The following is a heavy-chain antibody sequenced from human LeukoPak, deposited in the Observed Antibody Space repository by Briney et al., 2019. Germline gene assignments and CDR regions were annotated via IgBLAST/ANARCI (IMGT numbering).Heavy chain of an antibody. V-gene: IGHV1-69*04. CDR3: AGWEGGNSGYYFDY. Sequence: SVKVSCKASGGTFSSYAISWVRQAPEQGLEWMGRIIPIFGIANYAQKFQGRVTITADKSTSTAYMELSSLRSEDTAVYYCAGWEGGNSGYYFDYWGQGTLVTVSS. J-gene: IGHJ4*02. D-gene: IGHD4-23*01. CDR1: GGTFSSYA. CDR2: IIPIFGIA.